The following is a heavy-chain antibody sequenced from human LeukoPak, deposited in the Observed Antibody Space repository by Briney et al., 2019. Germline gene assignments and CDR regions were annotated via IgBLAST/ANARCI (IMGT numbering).Heavy chain of an antibody. D-gene: IGHD3-22*01. V-gene: IGHV1-69*05. CDR3: ARVRDYYDSSGSPLDY. Sequence: ASVKVSCKASGGTFSSYIINWVRQAPGQGLEWMGGIIPIFGTANYAQKLQGRVTMTTDTSTSTAYMELRSLRSDDTAVYYCARVRDYYDSSGSPLDYWGQGTLVTVSS. J-gene: IGHJ4*02. CDR1: GGTFSSYI. CDR2: IIPIFGTA.